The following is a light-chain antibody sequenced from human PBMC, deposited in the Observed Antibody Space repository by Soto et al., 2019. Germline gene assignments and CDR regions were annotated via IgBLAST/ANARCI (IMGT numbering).Light chain of an antibody. Sequence: EIVLTQSPVTVSLSPGERATLSCRASQSVSSNLAWYQQRPGQAPRLLIFDASRRATGIPARFSGSGFGTDFTLAISSLKPEDFAVYYCQHRSNWPWTFGQGTKVEIK. J-gene: IGKJ1*01. CDR2: DAS. CDR1: QSVSSN. CDR3: QHRSNWPWT. V-gene: IGKV3-11*01.